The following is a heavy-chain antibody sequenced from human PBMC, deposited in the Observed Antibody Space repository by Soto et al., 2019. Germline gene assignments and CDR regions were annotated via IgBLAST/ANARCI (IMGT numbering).Heavy chain of an antibody. CDR2: IKQDGSEK. CDR1: GFNFSSYW. V-gene: IGHV3-7*03. J-gene: IGHJ4*02. Sequence: GGSLRLSCTASGFNFSSYWMSWVRQAPGKGLEWVANIKQDGSEKYYADSVKGRFTISRDNSKNTLYLQMNSLRAEDTAVYYCAKDLNWNYLLDYWGQGTLVTVSS. CDR3: AKDLNWNYLLDY. D-gene: IGHD1-7*01.